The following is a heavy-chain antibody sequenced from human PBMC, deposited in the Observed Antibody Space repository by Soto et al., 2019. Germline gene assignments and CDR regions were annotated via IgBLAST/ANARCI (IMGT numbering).Heavy chain of an antibody. CDR3: TRAAFGDGMDL. D-gene: IGHD3-10*01. V-gene: IGHV3-13*01. Sequence: EMHLVESGGGLVQPGGSLRLSCAAFGFTYNSYDMHWVRQVSGKGLEWVSSMGGAGAREYADSVKGRFIIFRDNAKNSLYLQMDSLRAGDTAVYYCTRAAFGDGMDLWGQGTPVTVSS. J-gene: IGHJ6*02. CDR2: MGGAGAR. CDR1: GFTYNSYD.